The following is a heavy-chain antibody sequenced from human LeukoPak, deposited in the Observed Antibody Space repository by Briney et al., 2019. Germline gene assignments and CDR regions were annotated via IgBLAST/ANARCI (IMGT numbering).Heavy chain of an antibody. J-gene: IGHJ4*02. D-gene: IGHD2-15*01. CDR2: IYSGGST. CDR1: GFTVSSNY. Sequence: GGSLRLSCAASGFTVSSNYMSWVRQAPGKGLEWVSVIYSGGSTYYADSVKGRFTISRDNSKNTLYLQMNSLRAEDTAVYYCAKVVTVAAEMLLFDYWGQGTLVTVSS. V-gene: IGHV3-66*01. CDR3: AKVVTVAAEMLLFDY.